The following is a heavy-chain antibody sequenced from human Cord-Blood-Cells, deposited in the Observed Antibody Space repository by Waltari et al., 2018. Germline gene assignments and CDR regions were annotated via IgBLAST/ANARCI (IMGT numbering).Heavy chain of an antibody. D-gene: IGHD2-8*01. CDR1: GFTFSGYS. Sequence: EVQLVESGGGLVQPGGSLRLSCAGSGFTFSGYSLNWVRQAPGKGLEWFVYISSSSSTIDYADSVKGRFNISRDDAKTSLYLQMNSLRDEDTAVYYCARDVLTADAFDIWGQVTMVTVSS. CDR2: ISSSSSTI. CDR3: ARDVLTADAFDI. J-gene: IGHJ3*02. V-gene: IGHV3-48*02.